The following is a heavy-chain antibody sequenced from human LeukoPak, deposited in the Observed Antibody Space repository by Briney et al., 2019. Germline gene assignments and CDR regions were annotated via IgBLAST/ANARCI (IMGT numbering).Heavy chain of an antibody. V-gene: IGHV4-34*01. CDR2: INHSGST. D-gene: IGHD5-18*01. Sequence: PSETLSLTCAVYGGSFSGYYWSWIRQPPGKGLEWIGEINHSGSTNYNPSLKSRVTISVDTSKNQFSLKLSSVTAADTAVYYCARVGVVQLWLRLHFDYCGQGTLVTVSS. J-gene: IGHJ4*02. CDR1: GGSFSGYY. CDR3: ARVGVVQLWLRLHFDY.